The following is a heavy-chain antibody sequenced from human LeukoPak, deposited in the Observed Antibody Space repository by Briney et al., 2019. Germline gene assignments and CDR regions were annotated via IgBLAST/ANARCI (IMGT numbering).Heavy chain of an antibody. Sequence: GGSLRLSCAASGFTFSSYGMHWVRQAPGKGLEWVAFIRYDGSNKYYADSVKGRFTISRDNSKNTLDLQMNSLRAEDTAVYYCANGPGYSGSRNDYWGQGTLVTVSS. CDR2: IRYDGSNK. CDR1: GFTFSSYG. J-gene: IGHJ4*02. D-gene: IGHD1-26*01. CDR3: ANGPGYSGSRNDY. V-gene: IGHV3-30*02.